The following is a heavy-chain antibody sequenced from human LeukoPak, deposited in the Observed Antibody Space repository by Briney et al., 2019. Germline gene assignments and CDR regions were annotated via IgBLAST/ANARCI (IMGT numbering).Heavy chain of an antibody. CDR2: IIPIFGTA. D-gene: IGHD2-8*01. V-gene: IGHV1-69*13. Sequence: ASVKVSCKASGGTFSNYAINWVRQAPGQGLEWMGGIIPIFGTAKYAQKFQGRVTISSDESTNTAYLELSSLRSEDTAVYYCATEGCPNGGCHLFPWYNWLDAWGQGTLVTVSP. CDR1: GGTFSNYA. CDR3: ATEGCPNGGCHLFPWYNWLDA. J-gene: IGHJ5*02.